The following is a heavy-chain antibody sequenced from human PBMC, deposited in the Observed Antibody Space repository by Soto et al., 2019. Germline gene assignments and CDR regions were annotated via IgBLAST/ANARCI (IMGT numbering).Heavy chain of an antibody. J-gene: IGHJ4*02. CDR2: INHSGST. CDR3: ARNLWSSFDY. D-gene: IGHD3-10*01. CDR1: GGSVSGYY. Sequence: SETLSLTCAVYGGSVSGYYWSWIRHPPGKGLEWSGEINHSGSTNYKPSLKIRVTISVDTSKNQFSPKLSSVTAADTAVYYCARNLWSSFDYWGQGTLVTVSS. V-gene: IGHV4-34*01.